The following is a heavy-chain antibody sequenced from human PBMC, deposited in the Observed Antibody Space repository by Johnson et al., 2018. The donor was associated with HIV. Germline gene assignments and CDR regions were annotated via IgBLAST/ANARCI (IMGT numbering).Heavy chain of an antibody. V-gene: IGHV3-15*01. CDR2: IKSNTDGGTT. D-gene: IGHD3-16*01. CDR1: GFTFSNAW. CDR3: TTCLNRPFTPYPLDAFDI. Sequence: VQLVESGGGLVKPGGSLRLSCAASGFTFSNAWMSWVRQAPGKGLEWVGRIKSNTDGGTTDYAAHVKGRFTISRDDSKNTLYLQMNSLKTEDTAVYYCTTCLNRPFTPYPLDAFDIWGQGTMATVSS. J-gene: IGHJ3*02.